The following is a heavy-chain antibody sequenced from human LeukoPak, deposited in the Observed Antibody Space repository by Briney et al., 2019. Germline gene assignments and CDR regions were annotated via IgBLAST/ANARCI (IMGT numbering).Heavy chain of an antibody. CDR2: MSWDSGSI. Sequence: PGRSLRLSCAGSGFTFEDYAMHWVRQAPGKGLEWVSGMSWDSGSIGYADSVKGRFTISRDNAKNSLYLQMNSLRAEDTALYYCAKDLYSSTWAYFDSWGQGTLVTVSS. V-gene: IGHV3-9*01. CDR1: GFTFEDYA. CDR3: AKDLYSSTWAYFDS. D-gene: IGHD6-13*01. J-gene: IGHJ4*02.